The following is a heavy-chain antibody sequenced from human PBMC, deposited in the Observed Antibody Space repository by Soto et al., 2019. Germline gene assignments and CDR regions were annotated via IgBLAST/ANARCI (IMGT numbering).Heavy chain of an antibody. J-gene: IGHJ4*02. Sequence: EVQLLESGGGLVQPGGSLRLSCAASGFTFNNYAMTWVRQAPGKGLAWVSAISGGGDTTSYADSVKGRFTVSRDGSKNTLYLQMSRLRAEDTALYYCAKGRGGSGSLTPRVDFWGQGTLVTVSS. CDR2: ISGGGDTT. D-gene: IGHD3-10*01. V-gene: IGHV3-23*01. CDR1: GFTFNNYA. CDR3: AKGRGGSGSLTPRVDF.